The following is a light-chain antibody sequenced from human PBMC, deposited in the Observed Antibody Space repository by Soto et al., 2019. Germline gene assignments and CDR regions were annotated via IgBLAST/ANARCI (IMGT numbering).Light chain of an antibody. Sequence: SYELTQPPSVSVSLGQMARITCSGEALPKKYAYWYQQKPGQFPVLVIYKDSERPSGIPERFSGSSSGTIVTLTISGVQAEDEADYYCLSADSSGLRVFGGGTQLTVL. V-gene: IGLV3-16*01. CDR1: ALPKKY. J-gene: IGLJ3*02. CDR3: LSADSSGLRV. CDR2: KDS.